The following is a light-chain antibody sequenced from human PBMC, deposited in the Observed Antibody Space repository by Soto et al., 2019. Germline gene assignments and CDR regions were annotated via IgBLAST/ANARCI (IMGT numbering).Light chain of an antibody. CDR2: KDS. V-gene: IGLV3-27*01. CDR3: YSAADNNVI. CDR1: VLAEKY. Sequence: SYELTQPSSVSVSPGQTAKITCSGDVLAEKYVRWFQQKPGQAPVLVIYKDSERPSGIPERFSGSSSGTTVTLTISGAQVEDEADYYCYSAADNNVIFGGGTKLTVL. J-gene: IGLJ2*01.